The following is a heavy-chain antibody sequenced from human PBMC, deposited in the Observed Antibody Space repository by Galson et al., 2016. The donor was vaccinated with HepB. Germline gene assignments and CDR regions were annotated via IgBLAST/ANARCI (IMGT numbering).Heavy chain of an antibody. CDR3: ARGDYGASFYSVVDV. CDR2: ISFNEDKK. Sequence: SLRLSCAVSGFTFRKYGMHWVRQPPGKGLQWVAAISFNEDKKFYLDSVRGRFTVSRDSSTNTLYLQLNSLIPDDTAVCFCARGDYGASFYSVVDVWGQGTTVTV. V-gene: IGHV3-30*03. D-gene: IGHD4-17*01. CDR1: GFTFRKYG. J-gene: IGHJ6*02.